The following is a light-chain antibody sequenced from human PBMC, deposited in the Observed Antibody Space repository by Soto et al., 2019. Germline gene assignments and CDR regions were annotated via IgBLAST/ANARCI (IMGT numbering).Light chain of an antibody. V-gene: IGKV3-11*01. Sequence: EIVLPQPPATLSLSSGARATLSSRASQDIPSNYLAWYQQRPGQAPRLLIYGASNRATGIPARFSGSGSGTDFILTIDSLEPEDFAVYYCQKRMDWPITFGQGTRLEIK. CDR3: QKRMDWPIT. J-gene: IGKJ5*01. CDR1: QDIPSNY. CDR2: GAS.